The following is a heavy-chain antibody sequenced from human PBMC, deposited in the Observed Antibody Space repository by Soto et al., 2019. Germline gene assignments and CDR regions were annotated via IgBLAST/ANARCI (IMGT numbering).Heavy chain of an antibody. CDR1: GGTFRSYA. V-gene: IGHV1-69*13. CDR2: IIPIFGTA. J-gene: IGHJ6*02. Sequence: SVKVSCTASGGTFRSYAISWVRQAPGQGLEWMGGIIPIFGTANYAQKFQGRVTITADESTSTAYMELSSLRSEDTAVYYCARGAPPEYSSGWYDPRAVGGMDVWGQGTTVTVSS. D-gene: IGHD6-19*01. CDR3: ARGAPPEYSSGWYDPRAVGGMDV.